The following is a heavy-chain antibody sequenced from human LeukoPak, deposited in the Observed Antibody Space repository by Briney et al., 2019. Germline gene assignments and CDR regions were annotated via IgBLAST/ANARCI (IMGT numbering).Heavy chain of an antibody. Sequence: PGGSLRLSCAASGFTFSSYGMHWVRQAPGKGLEWVAVIRYDGSNKYYADSVKGRFTISRDNSKNTLYLQMNSLRAEDTAVYYCATSSPRITMIVVVPGAFDIWGQGTMVTVSS. CDR1: GFTFSSYG. CDR3: ATSSPRITMIVVVPGAFDI. CDR2: IRYDGSNK. D-gene: IGHD3-22*01. V-gene: IGHV3-30*02. J-gene: IGHJ3*02.